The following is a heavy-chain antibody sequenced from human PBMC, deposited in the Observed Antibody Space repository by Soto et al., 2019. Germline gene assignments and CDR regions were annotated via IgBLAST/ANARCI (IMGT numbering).Heavy chain of an antibody. V-gene: IGHV4-34*01. CDR2: INHSGST. D-gene: IGHD2-8*01. CDR3: ARGYCTNGVCYAVFDY. J-gene: IGHJ4*02. Sequence: PSETLSLTCAVYGGSFSGYYWSWIRQPPGKGLEWIGEINHSGSTNYNTSLKSRVTISVDTSKNQFSLKLSSVTAADTAAYYCARGYCTNGVCYAVFDYWGQGTLVTVSS. CDR1: GGSFSGYY.